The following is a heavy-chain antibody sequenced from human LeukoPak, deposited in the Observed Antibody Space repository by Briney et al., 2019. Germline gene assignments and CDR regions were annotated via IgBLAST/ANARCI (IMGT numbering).Heavy chain of an antibody. CDR2: INGDGSST. J-gene: IGHJ4*02. Sequence: GSLRLSCAASGFILSNYWMHWVRQAPGKGLVWVSRINGDGSSTSNADAVKGRFTISRDNSKNTLYLQMNSLRAEDTAVYYCARVWFGELLGYYFDYWGQGTQVTVSS. D-gene: IGHD3-10*01. CDR1: GFILSNYW. V-gene: IGHV3-74*01. CDR3: ARVWFGELLGYYFDY.